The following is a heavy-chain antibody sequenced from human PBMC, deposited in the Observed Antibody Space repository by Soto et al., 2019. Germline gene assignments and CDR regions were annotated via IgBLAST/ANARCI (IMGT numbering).Heavy chain of an antibody. D-gene: IGHD4-17*01. CDR3: ARHGERTIRSLKWFDP. J-gene: IGHJ5*02. CDR1: GGSISSSNYF. V-gene: IGHV4-39*01. Sequence: PSETLSLTCTVSGGSISSSNYFWGWIRQPPGKGLEWIGSMYYSGSTYYNPSLKSRVTISVDTSKNQFSLKLSSLTAADTAMYYCARHGERTIRSLKWFDPWGQGTLVTVSS. CDR2: MYYSGST.